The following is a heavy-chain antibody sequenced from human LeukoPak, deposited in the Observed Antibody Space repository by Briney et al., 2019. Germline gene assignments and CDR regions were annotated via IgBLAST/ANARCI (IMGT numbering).Heavy chain of an antibody. Sequence: GGSLRLSCALSGFTFSSYGMHWVRQAPGKALEWVVIISHYGSNQSHADSVKGRFTISRDNSKNTLWLQMNSLRVEDTAIYYCAKDGLAYSSGRYYFDYWGQGTLVTVSS. V-gene: IGHV3-30*18. CDR2: ISHYGSNQ. D-gene: IGHD6-19*01. CDR3: AKDGLAYSSGRYYFDY. CDR1: GFTFSSYG. J-gene: IGHJ4*02.